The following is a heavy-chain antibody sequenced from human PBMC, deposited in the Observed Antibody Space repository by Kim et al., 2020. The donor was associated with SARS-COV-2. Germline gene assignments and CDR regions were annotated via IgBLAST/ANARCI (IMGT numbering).Heavy chain of an antibody. CDR2: IIPIFGTA. CDR1: GGTFSSYA. D-gene: IGHD3-3*01. V-gene: IGHV1-69*13. Sequence: SVKVSCKASGGTFSSYAISWVRQAPGQGLEWMGGIIPIFGTANYAQKFQGRVTITADESTSTAYMELSSLRSEDTAVYYCARVGGADFWSGYWHPFFDYWGQGTLVTVSS. CDR3: ARVGGADFWSGYWHPFFDY. J-gene: IGHJ4*02.